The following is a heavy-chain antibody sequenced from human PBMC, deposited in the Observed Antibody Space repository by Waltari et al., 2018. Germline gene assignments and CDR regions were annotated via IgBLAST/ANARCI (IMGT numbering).Heavy chain of an antibody. J-gene: IGHJ5*02. Sequence: QVQLQESGPGLVKPSQTLSLTCTVSGGSISSGGYYWSWIRQHPGKGLEWIGYIYYSGSTYYNPSLKSRVTISVDTSKNQFSLKLSSVTAADTAVYYCAREGSRELSSTTAHWFDPWVQGTLVTVSS. CDR1: GGSISSGGYY. D-gene: IGHD4-17*01. CDR3: AREGSRELSSTTAHWFDP. CDR2: IYYSGST. V-gene: IGHV4-31*03.